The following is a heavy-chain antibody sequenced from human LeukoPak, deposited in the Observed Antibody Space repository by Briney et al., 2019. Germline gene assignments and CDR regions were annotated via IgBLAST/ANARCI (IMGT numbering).Heavy chain of an antibody. Sequence: GSLRLSCAASGFTFSSYSMNWVRQPPGKGLEWIGSIYYSGSTYYNPSLKSRVTISVDTSKNQFSLKPSSVTAADTAVYYCAREVGTSSSTDAFDIWGQGTMVTVSS. J-gene: IGHJ3*02. V-gene: IGHV4-39*02. CDR1: GFTFSSYSMN. CDR3: AREVGTSSSTDAFDI. D-gene: IGHD6-13*01. CDR2: IYYSGST.